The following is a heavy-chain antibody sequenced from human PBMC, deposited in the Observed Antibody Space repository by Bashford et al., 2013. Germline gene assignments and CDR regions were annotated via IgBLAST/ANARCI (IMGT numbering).Heavy chain of an antibody. J-gene: IGHJ5*02. Sequence: SNKYYADSVKGRFTISRDNSKNTLYLQMNSLRAEDTAVYYCASSRHDYGDYRSDWFDPWGQGTLVTVSS. CDR3: ASSRHDYGDYRSDWFDP. CDR2: SNK. D-gene: IGHD4-17*01. V-gene: IGHV3-30*01.